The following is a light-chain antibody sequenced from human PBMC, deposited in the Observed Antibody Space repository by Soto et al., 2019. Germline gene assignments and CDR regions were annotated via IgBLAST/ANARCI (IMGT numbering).Light chain of an antibody. V-gene: IGKV3D-15*01. Sequence: EIVLTQSPGTLSLSPGERASLPCRASQSVGDTYLAWYQQKPGQAPRLLMYSTSIRATGIPARFSGSGSGTEFTLTISSLQSEDFAVYYCQQYHNWPITFGQGTRLEIK. CDR1: QSVGDT. J-gene: IGKJ5*01. CDR3: QQYHNWPIT. CDR2: STS.